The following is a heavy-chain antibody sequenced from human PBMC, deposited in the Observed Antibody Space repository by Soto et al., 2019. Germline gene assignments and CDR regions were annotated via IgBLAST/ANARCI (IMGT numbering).Heavy chain of an antibody. D-gene: IGHD3-10*01. CDR3: ATEFTTMVRGAFDY. CDR1: GYTLTELS. J-gene: IGHJ4*02. V-gene: IGHV1-24*01. CDR2: FVPEDGET. Sequence: ASVKVSCKVSGYTLTELSMHWVRQAPGKGLEWMGGFVPEDGETIYAQKFQGRVTMTEDTSTDTAYMELSSLRSEDTAVYYCATEFTTMVRGAFDYWGQGTLVTVSS.